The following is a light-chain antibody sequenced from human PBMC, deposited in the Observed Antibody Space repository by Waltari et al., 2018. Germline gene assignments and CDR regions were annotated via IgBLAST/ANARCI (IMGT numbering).Light chain of an antibody. CDR3: QQYYTTPRT. V-gene: IGKV4-1*01. Sequence: DIVMTQSPDSLAVSLGERATINCKSSQSVLYSSDNKNYLAWYQQKPGQSPKLLIYWAYTRESGVPDRFSGLGSGTDFTLTISSLQAEDVAVYDCQQYYTTPRTFGQGTTVEIK. CDR1: QSVLYSSDNKNY. CDR2: WAY. J-gene: IGKJ1*01.